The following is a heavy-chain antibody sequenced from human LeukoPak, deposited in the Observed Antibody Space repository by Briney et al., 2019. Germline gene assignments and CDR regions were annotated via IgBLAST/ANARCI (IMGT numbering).Heavy chain of an antibody. D-gene: IGHD6-13*01. J-gene: IGHJ5*02. CDR2: ISSSSSYI. Sequence: GGSLRLSCAASGFTFSSYSMNWVRQAPGKGLEWVSSISSSSSYIYYADSVKGRFTISRDNAKNSLYLQMNSLRAEDTAVYYCARVGYSSSFRWPWFDPWGQGTLVTVSS. V-gene: IGHV3-21*01. CDR3: ARVGYSSSFRWPWFDP. CDR1: GFTFSSYS.